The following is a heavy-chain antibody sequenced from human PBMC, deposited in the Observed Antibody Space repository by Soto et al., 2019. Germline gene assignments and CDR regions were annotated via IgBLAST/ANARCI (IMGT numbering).Heavy chain of an antibody. D-gene: IGHD2-15*01. V-gene: IGHV3-33*01. CDR3: ARDYLVIPHRVIAS. J-gene: IGHJ4*02. Sequence: PGASQRLTCAGSGFPFRSFGMLWVRKAAGRGLERLSFLWYDGSNKYYADSVKGRFTISRDNSKNTLYLQMNSLRAEDTAVYYCARDYLVIPHRVIASWGQGTLVTVSS. CDR1: GFPFRSFG. CDR2: LWYDGSNK.